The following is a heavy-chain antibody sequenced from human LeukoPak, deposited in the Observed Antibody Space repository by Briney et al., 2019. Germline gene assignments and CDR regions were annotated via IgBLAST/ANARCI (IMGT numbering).Heavy chain of an antibody. CDR1: GGSFSGYY. V-gene: IGHV4-34*01. Sequence: PSETLSLTCAVYGGSFSGYYWSWIRQPPGKGLEWIGEINHSGSTNYNPSLKSRVTISVDTSKNQFSLKLSSVTAADTAVYYCARHFLYGLDSSGYYYWFDPWGQGTLVTVSS. CDR2: INHSGST. J-gene: IGHJ5*02. D-gene: IGHD3-22*01. CDR3: ARHFLYGLDSSGYYYWFDP.